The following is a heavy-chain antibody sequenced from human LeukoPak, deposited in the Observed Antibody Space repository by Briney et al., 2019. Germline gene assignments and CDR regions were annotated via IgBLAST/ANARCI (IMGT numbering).Heavy chain of an antibody. CDR2: ISGSGGST. D-gene: IGHD2-15*01. Sequence: AGGSLRLSCAASGFTFSSYAMSWVRQAPGKGLEWVSAISGSGGSTYYADSVKGRFTISRDNSKNTLYLQMNSLRAEDTAVYYCAKGKSSGGSYPPKYYFDYWGQGTLVTVSS. CDR1: GFTFSSYA. CDR3: AKGKSSGGSYPPKYYFDY. V-gene: IGHV3-23*01. J-gene: IGHJ4*02.